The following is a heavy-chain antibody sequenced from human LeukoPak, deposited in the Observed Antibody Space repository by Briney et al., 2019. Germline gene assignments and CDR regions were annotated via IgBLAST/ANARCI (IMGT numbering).Heavy chain of an antibody. Sequence: PSETLSLTCTVSGGSISSYYWGWIRQPPGKGLEWIGTMFHSGNTFYNPSLTSRVTILLDTSRNQFSLKLSSVTAADTAVYYCARAPHCSTTSCYEGGYYFDYWGQGTLVTVSS. CDR1: GGSISSYY. CDR3: ARAPHCSTTSCYEGGYYFDY. V-gene: IGHV4-38-2*02. CDR2: MFHSGNT. D-gene: IGHD2-2*01. J-gene: IGHJ4*02.